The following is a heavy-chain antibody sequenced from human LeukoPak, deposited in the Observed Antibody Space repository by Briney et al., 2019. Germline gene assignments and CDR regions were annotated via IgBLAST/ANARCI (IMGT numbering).Heavy chain of an antibody. CDR1: RGSISSDSYY. CDR2: IYTSGST. J-gene: IGHJ4*02. CDR3: ARDRGSYGEGFFDH. D-gene: IGHD1-26*01. V-gene: IGHV4-61*02. Sequence: SETLSLTCTVSRGSISSDSYYWSWIRQPVGKGLEWIGRIYTSGSTKYHPSLKSRVTISVDTSKNQFSLNLSSVTAADTAVYYCARDRGSYGEGFFDHWGQGTLVTVSS.